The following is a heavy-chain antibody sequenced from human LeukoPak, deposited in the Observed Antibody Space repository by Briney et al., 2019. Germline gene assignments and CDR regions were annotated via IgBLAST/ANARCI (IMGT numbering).Heavy chain of an antibody. CDR2: IYYSEST. CDR3: ARSDDRVFGVVRYAFDI. CDR1: GGSISSYY. J-gene: IGHJ3*02. D-gene: IGHD3-3*01. Sequence: PSETLSLTCTVSGGSISSYYWSWIRQPPGKGLEWIGYIYYSESTNYNPSLKSRVTISVDRSKNQFSLKLSSVTAADTAVYYCARSDDRVFGVVRYAFDIWGQGTMVTVS. V-gene: IGHV4-59*01.